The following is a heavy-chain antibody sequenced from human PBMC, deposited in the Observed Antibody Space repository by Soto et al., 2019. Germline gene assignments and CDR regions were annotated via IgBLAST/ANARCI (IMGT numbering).Heavy chain of an antibody. J-gene: IGHJ4*02. CDR2: IIPIFGTA. V-gene: IGHV1-69*01. D-gene: IGHD2-21*02. Sequence: QLRLVQSGAGVRKPGSSVKFSCKVSGATFSSIAIGWVRQPPGQGLGWMGGIIPIFGTANYAQKFQGRVTITADESTSTAYMELSSLRSEDTAVYYCASKSRGGVVTSFDYWGQGTLVTVSS. CDR3: ASKSRGGVVTSFDY. CDR1: GATFSSIA.